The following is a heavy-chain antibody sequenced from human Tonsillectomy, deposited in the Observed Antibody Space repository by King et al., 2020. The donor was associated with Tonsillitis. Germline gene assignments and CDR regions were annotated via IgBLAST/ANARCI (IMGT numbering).Heavy chain of an antibody. CDR1: GFTFSTYA. V-gene: IGHV3-23*04. D-gene: IGHD1-26*01. CDR3: GKDIYSGGSPLDY. CDR2: ISGSGGST. Sequence: DVQLVESGGGLVQPGGSLRLSCAASGFTFSTYAMSWVRQAPGKGLEWVSGISGSGGSTYYADSVKGRFTISRDNSENTLYLQMNSLRAEDTAVYYCGKDIYSGGSPLDYWGQGTLVTVSS. J-gene: IGHJ4*02.